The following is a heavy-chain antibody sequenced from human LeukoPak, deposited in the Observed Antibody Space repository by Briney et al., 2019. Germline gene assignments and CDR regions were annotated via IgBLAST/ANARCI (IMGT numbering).Heavy chain of an antibody. V-gene: IGHV3-23*01. Sequence: GSLRLSCAASGFTFSSYAMSWVRQAPGKGLEWVSAISGSGGSTYYADSVKGRFTISRDNSKNTLYLQMNSLRAEDTAVYYCAKAMRAGYDSSGYYWGQGTLVTVSS. D-gene: IGHD3-22*01. CDR3: AKAMRAGYDSSGYY. J-gene: IGHJ4*02. CDR2: ISGSGGST. CDR1: GFTFSSYA.